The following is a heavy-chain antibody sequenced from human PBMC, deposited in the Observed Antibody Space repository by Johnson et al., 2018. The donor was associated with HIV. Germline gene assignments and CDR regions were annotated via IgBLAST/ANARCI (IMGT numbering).Heavy chain of an antibody. J-gene: IGHJ3*02. D-gene: IGHD1-26*01. V-gene: IGHV3-23*04. CDR1: GFTFNSSA. Sequence: VQLVESGGGLVQPGGSLGLSCPASGFTFNSSAMGWVRQAPGTGLAWVSGISVSGGGTSHADSVQGRFTISRDNSKNTLYLQMNSLRAEDTAVYYCAKDEALGWELDPDAFDIWGQGTMVTVSS. CDR2: ISVSGGGT. CDR3: AKDEALGWELDPDAFDI.